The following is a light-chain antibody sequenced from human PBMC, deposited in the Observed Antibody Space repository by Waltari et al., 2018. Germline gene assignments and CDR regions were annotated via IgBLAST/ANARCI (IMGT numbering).Light chain of an antibody. V-gene: IGKV3-20*01. Sequence: EIVLTQSPDTLSLSPGERATLSCRASQSVSRAFAWYQQKPGQAPRLLMYGASSRATGIPDRFSGSGSGTDFSLTISRLEPEDFAVYYCQHYVSLPVTFGQGTKVEIK. J-gene: IGKJ1*01. CDR1: QSVSRAF. CDR3: QHYVSLPVT. CDR2: GAS.